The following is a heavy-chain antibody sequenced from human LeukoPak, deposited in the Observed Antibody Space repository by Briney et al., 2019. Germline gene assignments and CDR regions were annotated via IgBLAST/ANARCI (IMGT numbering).Heavy chain of an antibody. Sequence: PGGSLRLSCAASGFTFSTYNMNWVRQAPGKGLEWISYISTSSNTIYYADSVKGRFTISRDNAKNSLFLQMTSLRVEDTAVYYCARGFSAPDYWGQGTLVTVSS. CDR1: GFTFSTYN. V-gene: IGHV3-48*01. CDR2: ISTSSNTI. CDR3: ARGFSAPDY. J-gene: IGHJ4*02.